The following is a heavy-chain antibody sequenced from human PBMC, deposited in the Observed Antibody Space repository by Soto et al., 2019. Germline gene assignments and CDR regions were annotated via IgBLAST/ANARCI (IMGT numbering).Heavy chain of an antibody. CDR3: ARPPRVPNSLRSRNLXXY. Sequence: NPSETLSLTCSVSGGSVSDKTYYWSWIRQPPGKRLEWIGYVYYSGTTNYNPSLKSRVTISVDLSNNQFSLRQISVTPPDTAPYYCARPPRVPNSLRSRNLXXYWGPGTLVTVSS. CDR1: GGSVSDKTYY. D-gene: IGHD2-15*01. J-gene: IGHJ4*02. CDR2: VYYSGTT. V-gene: IGHV4-61*01.